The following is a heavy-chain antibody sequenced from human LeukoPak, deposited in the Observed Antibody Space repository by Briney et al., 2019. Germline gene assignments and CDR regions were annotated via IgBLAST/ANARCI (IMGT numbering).Heavy chain of an antibody. J-gene: IGHJ6*02. Sequence: GGSLRLSCAASGLNLDAYAMHWVRQAPGKGLEWVSLISGDGTITYYADSVKGRFTISRDNSNTSLFLEMNSLGSEDTALYYCAKDTPLFYHYYGIDVWGQGTTVTVSS. CDR2: ISGDGTIT. V-gene: IGHV3-43*02. CDR1: GLNLDAYA. CDR3: AKDTPLFYHYYGIDV.